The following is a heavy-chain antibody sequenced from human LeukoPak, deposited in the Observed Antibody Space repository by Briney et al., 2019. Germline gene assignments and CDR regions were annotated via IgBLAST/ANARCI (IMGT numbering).Heavy chain of an antibody. J-gene: IGHJ3*02. CDR2: IGTAGDT. V-gene: IGHV3-13*01. D-gene: IGHD6-13*01. CDR1: GFTFSSYD. Sequence: PGGSLRLSCAASGFTFSSYDMHGVRQATAKGVEWVSAIGTAGDTYYPGSVKGRFTISRENAKNSLYLQMNSLRAGDTAVYYCARGVAAAGTGAFDIWGQGTMVTVSS. CDR3: ARGVAAAGTGAFDI.